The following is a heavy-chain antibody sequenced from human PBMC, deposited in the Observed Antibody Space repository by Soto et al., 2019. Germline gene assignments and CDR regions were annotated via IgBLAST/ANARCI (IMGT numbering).Heavy chain of an antibody. V-gene: IGHV3-48*02. Sequence: EGQLVESGGGSVQPGGSLRLSFAASGFTFSTFSMNWVRQAPGRGLEWISYISGGGRPISYADSVKGRLTISRDNAKNSLYLQMDSLTDEDTAVYYCARDLGWAFDSWGQGTLVTVSS. CDR1: GFTFSTFS. J-gene: IGHJ4*02. CDR2: ISGGGRPI. D-gene: IGHD6-19*01. CDR3: ARDLGWAFDS.